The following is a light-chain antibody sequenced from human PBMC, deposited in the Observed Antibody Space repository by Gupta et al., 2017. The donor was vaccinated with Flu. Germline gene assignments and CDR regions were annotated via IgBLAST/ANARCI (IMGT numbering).Light chain of an antibody. J-gene: IGLJ3*02. CDR1: SSDVGGYNY. V-gene: IGLV2-14*01. CDR3: TTHRSSTWV. Sequence: QSALTQPASVSGSPGQSITISCTGTSSDVGGYNYVSWYQQHPNKAPRLMIYEVSRRPSGVSNRFSGSKSGNTASLTISGPQAEDEDDYYCTTHRSSTWVFGGGTKLTVL. CDR2: EVS.